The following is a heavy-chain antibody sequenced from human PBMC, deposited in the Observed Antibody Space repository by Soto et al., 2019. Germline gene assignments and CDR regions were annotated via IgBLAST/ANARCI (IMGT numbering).Heavy chain of an antibody. Sequence: QVHLVEYGGGVVQPGRSLRLSCAASGFTFSNNGMHWVRQAPGKGLEWMGVISYEGSEKYYAGAVKERFTISRDNSKNTVYLHMDTLRGEDTAIYYCVKDKGAAAGIDYWGQGILVTVSS. CDR2: ISYEGSEK. J-gene: IGHJ4*02. CDR1: GFTFSNNG. CDR3: VKDKGAAAGIDY. V-gene: IGHV3-30*18. D-gene: IGHD6-13*01.